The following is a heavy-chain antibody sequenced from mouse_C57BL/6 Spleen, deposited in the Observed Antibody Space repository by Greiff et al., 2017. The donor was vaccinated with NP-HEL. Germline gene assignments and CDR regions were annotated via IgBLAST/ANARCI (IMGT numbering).Heavy chain of an antibody. CDR2: ISNGGGST. J-gene: IGHJ4*01. CDR1: GFTFSDYY. D-gene: IGHD1-1*01. V-gene: IGHV5-12*01. CDR3: ARGFISYAMDY. Sequence: DVQLVESGGGLVQPGGSLKLSCAASGFTFSDYYMYWVRQTPEKRLEWVAYISNGGGSTYYPDTVKGRFTISRDNAKNTLYLQMSRLKSEDTAMYYCARGFISYAMDYWGQGTSVTVSS.